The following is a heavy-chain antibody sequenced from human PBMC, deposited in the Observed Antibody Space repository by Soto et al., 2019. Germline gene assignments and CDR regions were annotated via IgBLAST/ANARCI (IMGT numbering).Heavy chain of an antibody. CDR3: ARDAPGAAPY. V-gene: IGHV4-31*01. D-gene: IGHD6-13*01. CDR2: INYRGTT. CDR1: GGSINNGDYY. Sequence: QVQLQESGPGLVKPSQTLSLTCTVSGGSINNGDYYWNWIRQHPEKGLEWMGYINYRGTTFYSPSLKSPIIISVDTSKNQFSLKLSSVTAADQAVYYCARDAPGAAPYWGQGTLVTVSS. J-gene: IGHJ4*02.